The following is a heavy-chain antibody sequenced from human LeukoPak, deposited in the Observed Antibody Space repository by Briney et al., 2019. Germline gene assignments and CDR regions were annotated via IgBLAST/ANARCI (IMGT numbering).Heavy chain of an antibody. CDR3: ARVADYYVSGHFDY. CDR1: GFTISGNY. D-gene: IGHD3-10*01. V-gene: IGHV3-53*01. Sequence: GGSLRLSCAASGFTISGNYMIWVGQTRGKRLEWVSLIYSGGNTYYTDSVKGRFTISRDNSENTLYLQMNSLRTEDTAVYYCARVADYYVSGHFDYWGQGTLVTVSS. CDR2: IYSGGNT. J-gene: IGHJ4*02.